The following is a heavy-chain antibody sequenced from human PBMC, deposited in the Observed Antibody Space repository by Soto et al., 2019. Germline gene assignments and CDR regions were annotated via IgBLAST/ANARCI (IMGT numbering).Heavy chain of an antibody. Sequence: GGSLRLSCAASGFTFSNYNMNWVRQAPGKGLEWVSSISSSSSYIYYADSVKGRFTISRDNAKNSLYLQMNSLRAEDTAMYYCARERDTTGYILRYWGQGTLVTVSS. J-gene: IGHJ4*02. V-gene: IGHV3-21*04. CDR3: ARERDTTGYILRY. CDR2: ISSSSSYI. D-gene: IGHD3-9*01. CDR1: GFTFSNYN.